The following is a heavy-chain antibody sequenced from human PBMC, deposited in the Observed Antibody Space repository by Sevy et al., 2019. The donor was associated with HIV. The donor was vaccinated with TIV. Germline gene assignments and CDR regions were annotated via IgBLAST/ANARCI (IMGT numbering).Heavy chain of an antibody. V-gene: IGHV3-33*01. CDR2: IWYDGSNK. D-gene: IGHD2-2*01. CDR1: GFTFSSYG. J-gene: IGHJ6*02. Sequence: GGSLRLSCAASGFTFSSYGMHWVRQAPGKGLEWVAVIWYDGSNKYYADSVKGRFTISRDNSKNTLYLQMNSLRAEDTAVYYCARDRCSSTSRSDYYYYGMDVWGQGTTVTVSS. CDR3: ARDRCSSTSRSDYYYYGMDV.